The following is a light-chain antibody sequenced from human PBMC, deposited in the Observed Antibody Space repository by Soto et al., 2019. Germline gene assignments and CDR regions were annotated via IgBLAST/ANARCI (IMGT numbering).Light chain of an antibody. Sequence: DIVMTQSPDSLAVSLGERATINCKSSQSVLYSSNNKNYLAWYQQKPGQPPKLRIYWASTRESGVPDRFSGGGSGTDFTLNISSLQAEDVAVYYCQQYYSTLTFGGGTKVEIK. CDR2: WAS. J-gene: IGKJ4*01. V-gene: IGKV4-1*01. CDR3: QQYYSTLT. CDR1: QSVLYSSNNKNY.